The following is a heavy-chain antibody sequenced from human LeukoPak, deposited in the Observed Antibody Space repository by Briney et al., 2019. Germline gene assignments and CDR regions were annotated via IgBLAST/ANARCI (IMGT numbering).Heavy chain of an antibody. J-gene: IGHJ6*02. CDR1: GGSISSYY. V-gene: IGHV4-59*08. D-gene: IGHD5-24*01. CDR2: IYYSGST. Sequence: KPSETLSLTCTVSGGSISSYYWSWIRQPPGKGLEWIGYIYYSGSTNYNPSLKSRVTISVDTSKNQFSLKLSSVTAADTAVYYCARLRGGDGYNYYYYYGMDVWGQGTTVTVSS. CDR3: ARLRGGDGYNYYYYYGMDV.